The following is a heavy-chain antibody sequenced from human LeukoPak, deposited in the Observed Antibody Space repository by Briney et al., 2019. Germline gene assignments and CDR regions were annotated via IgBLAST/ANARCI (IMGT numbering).Heavy chain of an antibody. CDR1: GFTFSSYS. Sequence: PGGSLRLSCAASGFTFSSYSMNWVRQAPGKGLEWVSSISSSSSYIYYADSVKGRFTISRDNAKNSLYLQMNSLRAEDTAVYYCASAAAETIYYYYYMDVWGKGTTVTISS. J-gene: IGHJ6*03. V-gene: IGHV3-21*01. CDR3: ASAAAETIYYYYYMDV. CDR2: ISSSSSYI. D-gene: IGHD6-13*01.